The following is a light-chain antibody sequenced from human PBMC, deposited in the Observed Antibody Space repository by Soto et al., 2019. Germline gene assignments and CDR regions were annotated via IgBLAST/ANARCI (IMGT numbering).Light chain of an antibody. J-gene: IGKJ1*01. Sequence: EIVMTQSPATLSVSPGERATLSCRASQSVSSNLAWYQQKLDQDPRLLIYGAATRATGIPARFSGSGSETDFPLTISSVQSEDFAVYCCQQYNTWPPWTFGQGTKVEIK. V-gene: IGKV3-15*01. CDR1: QSVSSN. CDR3: QQYNTWPPWT. CDR2: GAA.